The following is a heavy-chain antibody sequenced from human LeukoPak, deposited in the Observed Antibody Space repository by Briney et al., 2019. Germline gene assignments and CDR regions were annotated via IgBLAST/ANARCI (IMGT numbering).Heavy chain of an antibody. CDR3: AREGSGSYFDY. CDR1: GGSIRSSNW. CDR2: IYHGGST. J-gene: IGHJ4*02. Sequence: SGTLSLTCAVSGGSIRSSNWWTWVRQPPGKGLEWIGEIYHGGSTNYNPSLKSRVTISLDTSKNQFSLKVRSVTAADMAVYYCAREGSGSYFDYWGQGTLVTVSS. D-gene: IGHD6-25*01. V-gene: IGHV4-4*02.